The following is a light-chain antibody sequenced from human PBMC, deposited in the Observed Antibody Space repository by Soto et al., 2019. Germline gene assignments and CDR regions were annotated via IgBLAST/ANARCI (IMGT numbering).Light chain of an antibody. J-gene: IGKJ2*01. V-gene: IGKV3-20*01. CDR2: GAS. Sequence: EIVLTQSPGTLSLSPGERATLSCRASQSVSSSYLACYQQKPGQAPRLLIYGASSRATGIPDRFSGSGSGTDFTLTIRRLEPEDFAVYYCQQYGASPYTFGQGTKLETK. CDR3: QQYGASPYT. CDR1: QSVSSSY.